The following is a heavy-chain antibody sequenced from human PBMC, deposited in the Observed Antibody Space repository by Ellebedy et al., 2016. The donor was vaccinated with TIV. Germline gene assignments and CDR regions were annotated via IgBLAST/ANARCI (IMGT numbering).Heavy chain of an antibody. D-gene: IGHD2-2*01. CDR3: ARDRYCSSTSCYAIFDY. CDR2: INAGNGNT. J-gene: IGHJ4*02. V-gene: IGHV1-3*01. Sequence: ASVKVSCKASGYTFTSYAMHWVRQAPGQRLEWMGWINAGNGNTKYSQKFQGRVTITRDTSASTAYMELSSLRSEDTAVYYCARDRYCSSTSCYAIFDYWGQGTLVTVSS. CDR1: GYTFTSYA.